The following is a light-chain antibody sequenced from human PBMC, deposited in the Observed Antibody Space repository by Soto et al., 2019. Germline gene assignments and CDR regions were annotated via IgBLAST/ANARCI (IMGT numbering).Light chain of an antibody. CDR3: SSYRSGSTKI. V-gene: IGLV2-14*01. J-gene: IGLJ1*01. CDR1: SSDIGGYKY. CDR2: EVN. Sequence: QSVLAQPASVSGSPGQSITISCTGTSSDIGGYKYVSWYQQYPGKAPKLMIYEVNYRPSGVSNRFSGSKSGNTASLTISGLQAEDEADYSCSSYRSGSTKIFGRGTKVTVL.